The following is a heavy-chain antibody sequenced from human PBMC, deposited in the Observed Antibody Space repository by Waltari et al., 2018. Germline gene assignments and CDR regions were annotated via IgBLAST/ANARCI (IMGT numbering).Heavy chain of an antibody. Sequence: QLQLQESGPGLVKPSGTLSLTCAVSGDSMISTSWWSWVRQPPGKGLEWMGQVHGSGKTNYNPSFASRVTISLDTQKNQFSLKGTSATAADTAVYYCGRDRGRGLYLDSWGPGTVVTVSP. CDR3: GRDRGRGLYLDS. J-gene: IGHJ4*02. V-gene: IGHV4-4*02. CDR1: GDSMISTSW. D-gene: IGHD2-15*01. CDR2: VHGSGKT.